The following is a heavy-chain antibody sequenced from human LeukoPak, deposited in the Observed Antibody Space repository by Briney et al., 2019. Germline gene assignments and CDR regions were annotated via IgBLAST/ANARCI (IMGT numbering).Heavy chain of an antibody. CDR2: IYSGGST. CDR3: ARDNNDRAFDI. CDR1: GFTVSSNY. J-gene: IGHJ3*02. Sequence: GGSLRLSFAASGFTVSSNYMSWVRQAPGKGLEWVSVIYSGGSTYYADSVKGRFTISRDDSKNTLYLQMNSLRAEDTAVYYCARDNNDRAFDIWGQGTMVTVSS. V-gene: IGHV3-53*01. D-gene: IGHD1-1*01.